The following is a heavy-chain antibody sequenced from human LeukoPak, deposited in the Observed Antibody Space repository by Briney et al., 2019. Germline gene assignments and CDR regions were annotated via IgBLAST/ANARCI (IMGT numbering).Heavy chain of an antibody. D-gene: IGHD2-2*01. V-gene: IGHV4-4*07. J-gene: IGHJ6*03. CDR1: GGSISSYY. Sequence: SETLSLTCTVSGGSISSYYWSWIRQPAGKGLEWIGRIYTSGSTNYNPSLKSRVTMSVDTSKNQFSLKLSSVTAADTAVYYCARDRIVVVPAATDFYYYYMDVWGKGTTVTVSS. CDR2: IYTSGST. CDR3: ARDRIVVVPAATDFYYYYMDV.